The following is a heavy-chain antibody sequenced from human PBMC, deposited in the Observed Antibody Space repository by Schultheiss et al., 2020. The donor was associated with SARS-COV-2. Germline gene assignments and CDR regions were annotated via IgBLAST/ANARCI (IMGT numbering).Heavy chain of an antibody. CDR1: GTSVSSNSYY. D-gene: IGHD2-21*02. Sequence: SETLSLTCTVSGTSVSSNSYYWSWIRQPPGKGLEWIGEINHSGSTNYNPSLKSRVTISVDKSKNQFSLKLSSVTAADTAVYYCAHYYCGGDCYSNAFDIWGQGTMVTVSS. CDR3: AHYYCGGDCYSNAFDI. J-gene: IGHJ3*02. V-gene: IGHV4-61*05. CDR2: INHSGST.